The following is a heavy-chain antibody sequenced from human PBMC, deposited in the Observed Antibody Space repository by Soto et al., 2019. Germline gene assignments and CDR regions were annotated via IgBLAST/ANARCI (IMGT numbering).Heavy chain of an antibody. CDR2: IYHSGGT. V-gene: IGHV4-4*02. D-gene: IGHD1-26*01. CDR1: GGSISSSNW. CDR3: ARAVGAPIRRNLDY. Sequence: PSETLSLTCAVSGGSISSSNWWSWVRQPPGKGLEWIGEIYHSGGTNYNPSLKSRVTISVDKSKNQFSLKLSSVTAADTAVYYCARAVGAPIRRNLDYWGQGTLVTVSS. J-gene: IGHJ4*02.